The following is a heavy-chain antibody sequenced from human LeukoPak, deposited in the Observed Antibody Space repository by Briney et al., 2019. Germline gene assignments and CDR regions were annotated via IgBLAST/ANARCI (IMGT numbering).Heavy chain of an antibody. CDR2: ISSSSSYI. Sequence: GGSLRLSCAASGFTFSSYSMNWVRQAPGKGLEWVSSISSSSSYIYYADSVKGRFTISRDNAKNSLYLQMNSLRAEDTAVYYCARDTTQWLANFDYWGQGTLVTVSS. J-gene: IGHJ4*02. V-gene: IGHV3-21*01. CDR1: GFTFSSYS. CDR3: ARDTTQWLANFDY. D-gene: IGHD6-19*01.